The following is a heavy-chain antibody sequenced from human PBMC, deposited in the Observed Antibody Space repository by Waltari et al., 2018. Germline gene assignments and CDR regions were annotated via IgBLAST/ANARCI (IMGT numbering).Heavy chain of an antibody. CDR2: INSDGSST. J-gene: IGHJ2*01. Sequence: EVQLVESGGGLVQRGGSLRLPCAAYGFTFSSYETNWVRQVPGKGLVWVSRINSDGSSTSHADSVKGRFTISRDNAKNTLYLQMNSLRAEDTAVYYCARDFYTSSWYFDLWGRGTLVTVSS. CDR1: GFTFSSYE. V-gene: IGHV3-74*01. D-gene: IGHD6-13*01. CDR3: ARDFYTSSWYFDL.